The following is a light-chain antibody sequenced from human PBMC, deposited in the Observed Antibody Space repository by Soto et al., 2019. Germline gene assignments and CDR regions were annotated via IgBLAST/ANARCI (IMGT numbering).Light chain of an antibody. V-gene: IGKV3-11*01. CDR2: DAS. CDR3: QQRSNWPGT. J-gene: IGKJ1*01. CDR1: QSVRNS. Sequence: EIVLTPSPATLSLSPGERATLSCRASQSVRNSLAWYQQQPGQAPRLLIYDASNRATGIPARFSGSGSGTDFTLTISSLEPKDFAVYYCQQRSNWPGTFGQGTKVDIK.